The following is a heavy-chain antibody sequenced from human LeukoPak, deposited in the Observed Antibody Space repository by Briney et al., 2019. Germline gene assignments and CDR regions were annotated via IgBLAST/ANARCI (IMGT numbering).Heavy chain of an antibody. Sequence: SGPALVKPTQTLTLTCTFSGFSLSTSGMCVSWIRQPPGKALEWLALIDWDDDKYYSTSLKTRLTISKDTSKNQVVLTMTNMDPVDTATYYCAHKTYYYDSSGYPFDYWGQGTLVTVSS. CDR3: AHKTYYYDSSGYPFDY. J-gene: IGHJ4*02. CDR1: GFSLSTSGMC. V-gene: IGHV2-70*12. D-gene: IGHD3-22*01. CDR2: IDWDDDK.